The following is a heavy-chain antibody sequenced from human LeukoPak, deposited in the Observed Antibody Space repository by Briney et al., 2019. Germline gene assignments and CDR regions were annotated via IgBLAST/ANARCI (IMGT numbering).Heavy chain of an antibody. CDR2: TTGSGAYT. D-gene: IGHD3-22*01. J-gene: IGHJ4*02. Sequence: GGYLRFSCAASGFTLRSSAMSWVRQAQGQGLEWVSATTGSGAYTHYADSVKGRFTISRDISKTTLYLQMNSLRGEDTAVYHCAKDSSGIDYWGQGTLVTVSS. V-gene: IGHV3-23*01. CDR3: AKDSSGIDY. CDR1: GFTLRSSA.